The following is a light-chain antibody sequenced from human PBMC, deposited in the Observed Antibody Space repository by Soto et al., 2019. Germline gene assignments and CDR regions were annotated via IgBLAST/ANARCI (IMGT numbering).Light chain of an antibody. V-gene: IGLV1-44*01. CDR2: SNN. CDR1: SSNIGTNT. J-gene: IGLJ2*01. Sequence: QSVLTQPPSASETPGQRVTISCSGSSSNIGTNTVNWYQQLPGTAPKLLIYSNNQRPSGVPDRFSGSKSGTSASLAISGLQSYDEADYYCAAWDDSLNGHVVFGGGTKLTVI. CDR3: AAWDDSLNGHVV.